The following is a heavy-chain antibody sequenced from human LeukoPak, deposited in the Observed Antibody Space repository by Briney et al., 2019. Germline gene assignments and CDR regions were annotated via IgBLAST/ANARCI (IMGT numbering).Heavy chain of an antibody. D-gene: IGHD3-22*01. V-gene: IGHV3-23*01. CDR1: GFTFSSYA. CDR3: AKAGPASSGYYYAVSY. J-gene: IGHJ4*02. Sequence: PGGPLRLSCAASGFTFSSYAMSWVRQAPGKGLEWVSAISGSGLNTYYADSVKGRFTISRDNSKKTLYLQMNSLRAEDTAVYYCAKAGPASSGYYYAVSYWGQGTLVTVSS. CDR2: ISGSGLNT.